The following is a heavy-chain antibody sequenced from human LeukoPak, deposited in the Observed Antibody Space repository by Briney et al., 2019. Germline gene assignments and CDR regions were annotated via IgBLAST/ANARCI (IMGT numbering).Heavy chain of an antibody. CDR2: ISGSSSYK. Sequence: GGSLRLSCAASGFTFSSYSMNWVRQAPGKGLEWVSSISGSSSYKFYADSVKGRFTISRDNAKNSLYLEMNSLRAEDTAVYYCATAAGIGYWGQGTLVTVSS. CDR1: GFTFSSYS. CDR3: ATAAGIGY. V-gene: IGHV3-21*01. J-gene: IGHJ4*02. D-gene: IGHD6-19*01.